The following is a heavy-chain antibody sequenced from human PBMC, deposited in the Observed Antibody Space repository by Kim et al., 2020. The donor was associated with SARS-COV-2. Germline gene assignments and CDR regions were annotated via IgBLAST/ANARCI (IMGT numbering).Heavy chain of an antibody. CDR3: ARGPNPLPAYYDFWSGYSVALGGYFDL. J-gene: IGHJ2*01. V-gene: IGHV7-4-1*02. D-gene: IGHD3-3*01. CDR1: GYTFTSYA. Sequence: ASVKVSCEASGYTFTSYAMNWVRQAPGQGLEWMGWINTNTGNPTYAQGFTGRFVFSLDTSVSTAYLQISSLKAEDTAVYYCARGPNPLPAYYDFWSGYSVALGGYFDLWGRGTLVTVSS. CDR2: INTNTGNP.